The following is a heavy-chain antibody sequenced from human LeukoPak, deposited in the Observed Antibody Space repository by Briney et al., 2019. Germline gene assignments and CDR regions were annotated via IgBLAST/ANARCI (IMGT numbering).Heavy chain of an antibody. CDR3: ARLFQIRDGSSWSPYYYYYGMDV. D-gene: IGHD6-13*01. V-gene: IGHV4-39*07. CDR1: GGSISSSSYY. CDR2: IYYSGST. Sequence: PSETLSLTCTVSGGSISSSSYYWGWIRQPPGKGLEWIGSIYYSGSTYYNPSLKSRVTISVDTSKNQFSLKLSSVTAADTAVYYCARLFQIRDGSSWSPYYYYYGMDVWGQGTTVTVSS. J-gene: IGHJ6*02.